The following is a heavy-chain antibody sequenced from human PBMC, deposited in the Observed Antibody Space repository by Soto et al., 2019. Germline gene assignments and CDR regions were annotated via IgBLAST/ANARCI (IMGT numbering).Heavy chain of an antibody. V-gene: IGHV3-11*06. J-gene: IGHJ6*02. CDR2: ISGTGSYT. Sequence: LRLSCAVSGFTFSDYYMSWIRQAPGKGLEWLSYISGTGSYTNYADSVKGRFTISRDNAKNSLYLQMNSLRAEDTAMYYCARAPTGRYDFWSGSNYYHYGMDVWGQGTTVTVSS. CDR3: ARAPTGRYDFWSGSNYYHYGMDV. CDR1: GFTFSDYY. D-gene: IGHD3-3*01.